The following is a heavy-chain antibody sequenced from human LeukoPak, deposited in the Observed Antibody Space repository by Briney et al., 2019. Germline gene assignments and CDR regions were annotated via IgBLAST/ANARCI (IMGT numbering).Heavy chain of an antibody. V-gene: IGHV3-23*01. J-gene: IGHJ6*03. CDR3: AKDGEYCGGDCYSSSYYIDV. CDR2: ISGSGGST. CDR1: GFTFSSYA. Sequence: PGGSLRLSCAASGFTFSSYAMSWVRQAPGKGLEWVSAISGSGGSTYYADSVKGRFTISRDNYKNTLYLQMNSLRAEDTAVYYCAKDGEYCGGDCYSSSYYIDVWGEGTTVTVSS. D-gene: IGHD2-21*02.